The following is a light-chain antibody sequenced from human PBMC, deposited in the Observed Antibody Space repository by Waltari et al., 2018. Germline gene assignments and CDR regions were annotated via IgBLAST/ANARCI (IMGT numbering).Light chain of an antibody. Sequence: DIQMTQSPSSLSASVGDRVTITCRASQGISNYLAWYQQKPGKVPQLLIYDASTLQSWVQSRFSGGGSGTDFTLTISSLRPEDVATYYCQKYTSAPATFGQGTKLEIK. J-gene: IGKJ2*01. CDR2: DAS. CDR3: QKYTSAPAT. V-gene: IGKV1-27*01. CDR1: QGISNY.